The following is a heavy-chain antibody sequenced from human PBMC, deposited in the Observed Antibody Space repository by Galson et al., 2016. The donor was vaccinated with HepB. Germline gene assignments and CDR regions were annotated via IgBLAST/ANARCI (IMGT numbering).Heavy chain of an antibody. D-gene: IGHD1-20*01. CDR1: GGSISIGTYS. Sequence: SETLSLTCTVSGGSISIGTYSWAWIRQPPGKGLEWIGNVHYSGSTYQGPSLKSRFTISVDTSKNQFSLRLTSVTAADTAVYYCARLQNNWNDPFDYWGQGTLVTVSA. J-gene: IGHJ4*02. V-gene: IGHV4-39*01. CDR3: ARLQNNWNDPFDY. CDR2: VHYSGST.